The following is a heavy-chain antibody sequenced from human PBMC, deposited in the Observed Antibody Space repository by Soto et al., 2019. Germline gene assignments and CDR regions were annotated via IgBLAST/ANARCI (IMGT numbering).Heavy chain of an antibody. J-gene: IGHJ4*02. CDR2: IKSKTDGGTT. CDR3: TTESMYYYDSSGYYYSDY. D-gene: IGHD3-22*01. Sequence: EVQLVESGGGLVKPGGSLRLSCAASGFTFSNAWKNWVRQAPGKGLEWVGRIKSKTDGGTTDYAAPVKGRFTISSDDSKTTLYLQMNSLKTEDTAVYYCTTESMYYYDSSGYYYSDYWGQGTLVTVSS. CDR1: GFTFSNAW. V-gene: IGHV3-15*07.